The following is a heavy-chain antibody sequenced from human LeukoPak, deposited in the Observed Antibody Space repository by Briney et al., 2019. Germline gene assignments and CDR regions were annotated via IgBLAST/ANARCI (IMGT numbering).Heavy chain of an antibody. CDR1: SGSISSTSYY. V-gene: IGHV4-39*07. CDR2: IYYSGST. CDR3: AGSGGYGLEYFDY. D-gene: IGHD5-18*01. J-gene: IGHJ4*02. Sequence: SETLSLTCTVSSGSISSTSYYWGWIRQPPGKGLEWIGYIYYSGSTYYNPSLKSRVTISVDTSKTQFSLKLSSVTAADTAVYYCAGSGGYGLEYFDYWGQGTLVTVSS.